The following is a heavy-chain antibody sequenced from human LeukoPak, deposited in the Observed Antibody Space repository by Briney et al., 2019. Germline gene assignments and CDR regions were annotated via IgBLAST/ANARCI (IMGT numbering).Heavy chain of an antibody. V-gene: IGHV1-69*04. CDR3: ARVPQGSSWPYYFDY. Sequence: ASGRVSYTPAGRTVTTYAISWVRRAPGQGGGGGGRIVPILGTANYAQNFQGTVTITADRSTTTAYMELSSLRSEDTAVYYCARVPQGSSWPYYFDYWGQGTLVTVSS. CDR2: IVPILGTA. D-gene: IGHD6-13*01. CDR1: GRTVTTYA. J-gene: IGHJ4*02.